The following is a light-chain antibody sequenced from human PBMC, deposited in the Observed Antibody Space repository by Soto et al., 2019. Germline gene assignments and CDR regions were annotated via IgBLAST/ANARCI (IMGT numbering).Light chain of an antibody. CDR3: QQYGSSSRT. CDR1: QSVSSY. J-gene: IGKJ1*01. V-gene: IGKV3-11*01. Sequence: EIVLTQSPATLSLSPGERATLSCRASQSVSSYLAWYQQKLGQSPRLLIYDASNRATGIPDRFSGSGSGTDFTLTISSLEPDDFEVYYCQQYGSSSRTFGQGTKADI. CDR2: DAS.